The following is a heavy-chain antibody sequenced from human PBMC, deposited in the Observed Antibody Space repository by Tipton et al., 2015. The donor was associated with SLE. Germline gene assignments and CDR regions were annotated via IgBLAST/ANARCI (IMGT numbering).Heavy chain of an antibody. J-gene: IGHJ3*02. Sequence: LRLSCTVSGGSISSSSYYWGWIRQPPGKGLEWIGSIYYSGSTYYNPSLKSRVTISVDTSKNQFSLKLSSVTAADTAVYYCARPTQLWGVFDIWGQGTMVTVSS. D-gene: IGHD6-13*01. CDR3: ARPTQLWGVFDI. V-gene: IGHV4-39*01. CDR1: GGSISSSSYY. CDR2: IYYSGST.